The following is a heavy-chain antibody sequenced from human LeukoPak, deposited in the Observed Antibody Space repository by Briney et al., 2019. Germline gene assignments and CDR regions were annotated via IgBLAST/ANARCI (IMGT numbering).Heavy chain of an antibody. D-gene: IGHD3-16*02. V-gene: IGHV1-18*01. CDR2: ISGYNGNT. J-gene: IGHJ4*02. CDR1: GYTFTSYG. Sequence: ASVKVSCKASGYTFTSYGISWVRQAPGQGLEWMGWISGYNGNTNYAQKLQGRVTMTTDTSTSTAYMELRSLRSDDTAVYYCARGLNSEYDYVWGSYRYPYYFDYWGQGTLVTVSS. CDR3: ARGLNSEYDYVWGSYRYPYYFDY.